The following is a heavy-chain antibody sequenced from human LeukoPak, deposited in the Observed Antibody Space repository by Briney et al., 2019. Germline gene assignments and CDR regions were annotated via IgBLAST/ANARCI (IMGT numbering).Heavy chain of an antibody. CDR3: ARDRRLNWFDP. CDR2: INPSGGTT. V-gene: IGHV1-46*01. CDR1: GYTFTTYY. J-gene: IGHJ5*02. Sequence: ASVKVSCKASGYTFTTYYIHWVRQAPGQGLEWMGIINPSGGTTNYAQKFQGRVTMIRDTSTSTVYMKLSSLTSEDTAVYYCARDRRLNWFDPWGQGTLVTVSS.